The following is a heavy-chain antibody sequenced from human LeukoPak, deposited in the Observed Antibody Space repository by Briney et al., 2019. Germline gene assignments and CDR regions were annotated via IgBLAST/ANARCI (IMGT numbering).Heavy chain of an antibody. D-gene: IGHD3-10*01. Sequence: SGTLSLTCAVSGGSISSSNWWSWVRQPPGKGLEWIGEIHHSGSTNYNPSLKSRVTISVDKSKNQFSLKLSSVTAADTAVYYCAREGVGGSGMLNWFDPWGQGTLVTVSS. CDR2: IHHSGST. CDR3: AREGVGGSGMLNWFDP. J-gene: IGHJ5*02. V-gene: IGHV4-4*02. CDR1: GGSISSSNW.